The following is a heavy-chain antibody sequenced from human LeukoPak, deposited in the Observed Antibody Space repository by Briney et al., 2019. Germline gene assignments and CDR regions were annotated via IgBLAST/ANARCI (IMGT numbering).Heavy chain of an antibody. D-gene: IGHD3-3*01. CDR1: GGSFSGYY. CDR3: ARHKDYDFWSGYYPGGLVD. V-gene: IGHV4-34*01. CDR2: INHSGST. Sequence: SETLSLTCAVYGGSFSGYYWSWIRQPPGKGLEWIGEINHSGSTNYNPSLKSRVTISVDTSKNQFSLKLSSVTAADTAVYYCARHKDYDFWSGYYPGGLVDWGQGTLVTVSS. J-gene: IGHJ4*02.